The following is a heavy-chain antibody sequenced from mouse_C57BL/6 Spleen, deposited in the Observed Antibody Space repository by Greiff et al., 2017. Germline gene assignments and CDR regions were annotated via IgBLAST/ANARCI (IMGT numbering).Heavy chain of an antibody. Sequence: EVKLQQSGPELVKPGASVKISCKASGYTFTDYYMNWVKQSHGKSLEWIGDINPNNGGTSYNQKFKGKATLTVDKSSSTAYMELRSLTSEDSAVYYCAITFYYDFAWFAYWGQGTLVTVSA. V-gene: IGHV1-26*01. J-gene: IGHJ3*01. CDR2: INPNNGGT. CDR1: GYTFTDYY. D-gene: IGHD2-4*01. CDR3: AITFYYDFAWFAY.